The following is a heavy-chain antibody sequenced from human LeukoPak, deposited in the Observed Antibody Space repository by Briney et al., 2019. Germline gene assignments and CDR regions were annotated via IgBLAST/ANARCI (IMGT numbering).Heavy chain of an antibody. Sequence: GGSLKLSCAASGFTSSTYNMNWVRQAPGKGLEWVSYINTDSSSIYYADSVKGRFTISRDNAKNTVYLQMNSLRAEDTAVYYCARGGVGCFDYWGQGALVTVSS. V-gene: IGHV3-48*04. CDR3: ARGGVGCFDY. CDR2: INTDSSSI. D-gene: IGHD6-19*01. CDR1: GFTSSTYN. J-gene: IGHJ4*02.